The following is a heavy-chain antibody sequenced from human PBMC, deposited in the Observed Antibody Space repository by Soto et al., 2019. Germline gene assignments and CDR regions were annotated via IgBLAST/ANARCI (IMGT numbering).Heavy chain of an antibody. D-gene: IGHD3-16*01. Sequence: EVQLVESGGDVVQPGGSLRLSCAASGFTFEVYTIHWVRQAPGKALEWVSLISWDGGTTYYTHSVKGRFTISRDNSKNSLYLQMNSLRPEDTALYYCAKDGSQKDDDGNWLGSWGQGTLVTVSS. J-gene: IGHJ5*01. CDR2: ISWDGGTT. CDR3: AKDGSQKDDDGNWLGS. CDR1: GFTFEVYT. V-gene: IGHV3-43*01.